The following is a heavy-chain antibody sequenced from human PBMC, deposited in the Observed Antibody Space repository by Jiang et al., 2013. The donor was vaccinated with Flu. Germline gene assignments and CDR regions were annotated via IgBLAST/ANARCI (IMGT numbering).Heavy chain of an antibody. Sequence: GSGLVKPSETLSLSCTVSGGSISSSSYYWGWIRQPPGKGLEWIGSIYYSGNTYYNPSLKSRVTISVDTSKNQFSLKLSSVTAAETAVYYCARIVAVAGMTQYYYYGMDVWGPRGPRSPSPQ. V-gene: IGHV4-39*01. CDR2: IYYSGNT. CDR3: ARIVAVAGMTQYYYYGMDV. D-gene: IGHD6-19*01. J-gene: IGHJ6*01. CDR1: GGSISSSSYY.